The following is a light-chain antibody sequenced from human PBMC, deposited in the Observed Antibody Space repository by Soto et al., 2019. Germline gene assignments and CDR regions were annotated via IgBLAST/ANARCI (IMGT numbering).Light chain of an antibody. Sequence: DIQVTHSPSTLSGSVGDRVTITCRASQTISSWLAWYQQKPGKAPKLLIYKASTLKSGVPSRFSGSGSGTEFTLTISSLQPDDFATYYCLQYNTHPFTFGQGTRLEIK. J-gene: IGKJ5*01. CDR1: QTISSW. V-gene: IGKV1-5*03. CDR2: KAS. CDR3: LQYNTHPFT.